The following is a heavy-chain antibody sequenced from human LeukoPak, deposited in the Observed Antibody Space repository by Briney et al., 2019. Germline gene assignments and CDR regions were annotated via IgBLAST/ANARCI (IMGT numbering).Heavy chain of an antibody. D-gene: IGHD1-26*01. Sequence: SETLSLTCTASGGSISSYYWSWIRQPPGKGLEWIGYIYYSGSTNYNPSLKSRVTISVDTSKNQFSLELSSVTAADTAVYYCARDSGSYYPPDAFDIWGQGTMVTVSS. CDR1: GGSISSYY. J-gene: IGHJ3*02. CDR3: ARDSGSYYPPDAFDI. CDR2: IYYSGST. V-gene: IGHV4-59*01.